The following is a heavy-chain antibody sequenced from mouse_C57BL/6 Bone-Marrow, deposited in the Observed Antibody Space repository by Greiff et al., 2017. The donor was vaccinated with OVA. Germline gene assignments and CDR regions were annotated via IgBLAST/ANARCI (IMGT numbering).Heavy chain of an antibody. Sequence: EVQLVEPGGGLVKPGASLKLSCAASGFTFSDYGMHWVRQAPEKGLEWVAYISSGSSTIYYADTVKGRFTISGDNAENTLFLQMTSLRSEDTAMYYCARDGSSYVFDYWGQGTTLTVSS. CDR3: ARDGSSYVFDY. V-gene: IGHV5-17*01. D-gene: IGHD1-1*01. CDR1: GFTFSDYG. CDR2: ISSGSSTI. J-gene: IGHJ2*01.